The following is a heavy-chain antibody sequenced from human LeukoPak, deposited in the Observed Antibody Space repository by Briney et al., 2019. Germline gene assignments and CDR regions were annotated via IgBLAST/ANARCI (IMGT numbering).Heavy chain of an antibody. J-gene: IGHJ6*03. Sequence: GGSLRLSCAASGFTLSDYYMSWIRQAPGKGLEWVSYISSSGSTIYYADSVKGRFTISRDNAKNSLYLQMNSLRAEDTAVYYCASPHCSSTSCSYYYYMDVWGKGTTVTVSS. CDR3: ASPHCSSTSCSYYYYMDV. V-gene: IGHV3-11*04. CDR2: ISSSGSTI. D-gene: IGHD2-2*01. CDR1: GFTLSDYY.